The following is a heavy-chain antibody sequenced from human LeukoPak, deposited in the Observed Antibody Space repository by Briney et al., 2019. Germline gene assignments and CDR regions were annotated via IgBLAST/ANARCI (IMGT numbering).Heavy chain of an antibody. CDR1: GGSISYYY. CDR3: ARQKYGYSLQGYFDL. J-gene: IGHJ2*01. CDR2: IYYSGST. Sequence: SETLSLTCTVSGGSISYYYWSWIRQPPGKGLEWIGYIYYSGSTNYNPSLESRVTISVDTSKNQFSLKLISVTAADSAVHYCARQKYGYSLQGYFDLWGRGTLVTVSS. V-gene: IGHV4-59*01. D-gene: IGHD6-13*01.